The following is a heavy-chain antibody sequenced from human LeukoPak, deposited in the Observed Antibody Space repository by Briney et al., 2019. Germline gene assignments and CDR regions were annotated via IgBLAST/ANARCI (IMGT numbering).Heavy chain of an antibody. D-gene: IGHD3-22*01. CDR3: ARDHFYDSSGYYGY. CDR1: GFTFSDYY. Sequence: GGSLRLSCAASGFTFSDYYMSWIRQAPGKGLEWVSYISSSGSTIYYADSVKGRFTISRDNAKNSPYLQMNSLRAEDTAVYYCARDHFYDSSGYYGYWGQGTLVTVSS. J-gene: IGHJ4*02. V-gene: IGHV3-11*01. CDR2: ISSSGSTI.